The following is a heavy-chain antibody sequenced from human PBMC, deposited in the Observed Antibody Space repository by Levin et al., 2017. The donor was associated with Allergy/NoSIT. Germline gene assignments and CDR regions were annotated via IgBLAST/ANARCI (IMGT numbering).Heavy chain of an antibody. Sequence: PGGSLRLSCAASGFTFSSYAMHWVRQAPGKGLEWVAVISYDGSNKYYADSVKGRFTISRDNSKNTLYLQMNSLRAEDTAVYYCASGLYGAIDYWGQGTLVTVSS. CDR3: ASGLYGAIDY. V-gene: IGHV3-30-3*01. J-gene: IGHJ4*02. CDR1: GFTFSSYA. CDR2: ISYDGSNK. D-gene: IGHD3/OR15-3a*01.